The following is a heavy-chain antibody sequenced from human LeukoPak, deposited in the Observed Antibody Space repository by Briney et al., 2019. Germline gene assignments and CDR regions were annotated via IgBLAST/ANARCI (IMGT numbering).Heavy chain of an antibody. J-gene: IGHJ3*02. CDR3: AKDIDYGGNSGAFDI. CDR2: ISWNSGSI. V-gene: IGHV3-9*01. CDR1: GFTFDDYA. D-gene: IGHD4-23*01. Sequence: GGSLRLSCAASGFTFDDYAMHWVRQAPGKGLEWASGISWNSGSIGYADSVKGRFTISRDNAKNSLYLQMNSLRAEDTALYYCAKDIDYGGNSGAFDIWGQGTMVTVSS.